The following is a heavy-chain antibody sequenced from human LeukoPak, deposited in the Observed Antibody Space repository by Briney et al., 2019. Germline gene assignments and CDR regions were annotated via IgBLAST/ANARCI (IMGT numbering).Heavy chain of an antibody. CDR2: ITSTSKTT. D-gene: IGHD6-13*01. J-gene: IGHJ4*02. CDR1: GFTFDDYN. CDR3: AKAGDSSSWYNDY. V-gene: IGHV3-48*01. Sequence: GGSLRLSCAASGFTFDDYNMNWVRQAPGKGLEWVSYITSTSKTTYYAGSVKGRFTISRDNAKNSLYLQMNSLRAEDTAVYYCAKAGDSSSWYNDYWGQGTLVTVSS.